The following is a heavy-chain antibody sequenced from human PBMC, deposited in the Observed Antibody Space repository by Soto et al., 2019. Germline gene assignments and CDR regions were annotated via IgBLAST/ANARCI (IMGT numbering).Heavy chain of an antibody. D-gene: IGHD6-6*01. CDR3: ARDKVSTYSSSSYYYYGMDV. Sequence: EVQLVESGGGLVQPGGSLRLSCAASGFTFSSYSMNWVRQAPGKGLEWVSYISSSSSTIYYADSVKGRFTISRDNAKNSLYLQMNSLRDEDTDVYYCARDKVSTYSSSSYYYYGMDVWGQGTTVTVSS. J-gene: IGHJ6*02. CDR1: GFTFSSYS. CDR2: ISSSSSTI. V-gene: IGHV3-48*02.